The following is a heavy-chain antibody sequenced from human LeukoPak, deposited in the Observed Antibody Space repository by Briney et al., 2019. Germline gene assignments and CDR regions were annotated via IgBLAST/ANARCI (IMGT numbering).Heavy chain of an antibody. CDR2: ISYDGSNK. V-gene: IGHV3-30*04. CDR1: GFTFSSYA. J-gene: IGHJ4*02. Sequence: GGSLRLSCAASGFTFSSYAMHWVCQAPGKGLEWVAVISYDGSNKYYADSVKGRFTISRDNSKNTLYLQMNSLRAEDTAVYYCAREFPDYDILTGYYGYYFDYWGQGTLVTVSS. CDR3: AREFPDYDILTGYYGYYFDY. D-gene: IGHD3-9*01.